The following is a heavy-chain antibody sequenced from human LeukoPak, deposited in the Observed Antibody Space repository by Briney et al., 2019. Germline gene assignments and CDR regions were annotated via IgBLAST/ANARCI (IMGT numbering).Heavy chain of an antibody. V-gene: IGHV1-2*02. Sequence: ASVKVSCKASGYTFTGYYMYWVRQAPGQGLEWMGWINPNSGGTNYAQKFQGRVTMTRDTSISTAYMELSRLRSDDTAVYYCARILDTAMVTDYWGQGTLVTVSS. CDR2: INPNSGGT. D-gene: IGHD5-18*01. J-gene: IGHJ4*02. CDR3: ARILDTAMVTDY. CDR1: GYTFTGYY.